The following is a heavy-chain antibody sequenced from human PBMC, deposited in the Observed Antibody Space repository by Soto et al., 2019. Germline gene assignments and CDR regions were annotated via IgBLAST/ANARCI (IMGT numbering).Heavy chain of an antibody. J-gene: IGHJ6*02. D-gene: IGHD6-19*01. CDR1: GYTFTSYG. CDR2: ISAYNGNT. Sequence: ASVKVSCKASGYTFTSYGISWVRQAPGQGLEWMGWISAYNGNTNYAQKLQGRVTMTTDTSTSTAYMELRSLRSDDTAVYYCARARYGDSSGWYQYYYYYGMDVWGQGTTVTVSS. CDR3: ARARYGDSSGWYQYYYYYGMDV. V-gene: IGHV1-18*04.